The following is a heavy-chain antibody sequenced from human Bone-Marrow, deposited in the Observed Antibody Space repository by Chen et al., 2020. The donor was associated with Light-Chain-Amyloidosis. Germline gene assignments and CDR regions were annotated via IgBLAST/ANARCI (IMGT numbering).Heavy chain of an antibody. CDR2: IFTSGTT. CDR3: TRGWGADY. CDR1: GGPMGNYY. D-gene: IGHD3-16*01. J-gene: IGHJ4*02. Sequence: QVQLQESGPGLVKPSETLSLTCTVSGGPMGNYYWSWIRQPAGKGLEWIGRIFTSGTTNYNPSLKSRVTMSIDTSKNQFSLNLSSETAADTAVYYCTRGWGADYWGQGTLVTVSS. V-gene: IGHV4-4*07.